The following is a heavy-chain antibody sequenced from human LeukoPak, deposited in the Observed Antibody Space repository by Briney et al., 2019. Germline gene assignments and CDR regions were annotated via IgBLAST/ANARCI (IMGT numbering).Heavy chain of an antibody. CDR2: FNPSGSST. D-gene: IGHD6-19*01. J-gene: IGHJ4*02. CDR1: GYTFTSFY. Sequence: ASVKVSCKASGYTFTSFYMHWVRQAPGQGLEWMGIFNPSGSSTTYAQKFQGRVTMTRDTSTSIVYMELSSLGSEDTAVYYCARGLDQAVAGTYYFDYWGQGTLVTVSS. V-gene: IGHV1-46*01. CDR3: ARGLDQAVAGTYYFDY.